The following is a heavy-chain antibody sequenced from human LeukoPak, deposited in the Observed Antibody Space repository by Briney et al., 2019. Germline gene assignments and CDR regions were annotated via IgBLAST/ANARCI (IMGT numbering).Heavy chain of an antibody. D-gene: IGHD2-15*01. V-gene: IGHV3-30*14. CDR3: ARDLWDIRGGGSSD. J-gene: IGHJ4*02. CDR1: GFTFSSYS. CDR2: ISYDGDKK. Sequence: PGGSLRLSCAASGFTFSSYSIYWVRQAPGKGLEWVATISYDGDKKYYADSVKGRFTISRDNSKNTLYLQMNSLRAEDTAVYYCARDLWDIRGGGSSDWGQGTLVTVSS.